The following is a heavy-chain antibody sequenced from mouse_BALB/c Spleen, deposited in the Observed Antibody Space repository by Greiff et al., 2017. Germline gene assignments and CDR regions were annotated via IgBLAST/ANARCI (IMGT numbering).Heavy chain of an antibody. CDR1: GFTFSSFG. V-gene: IGHV5-17*02. D-gene: IGHD1-1*01. CDR3: ARYGAMDY. CDR2: ISSGSSTI. Sequence: EVQLVESGGGLVQPGGSRKLSCAASGFTFSSFGMHWVRQAPEKGLEWVAYISSGSSTIYYADTVKGRFTISRDNPKNTLFLQMTSLRSEDTAMYYCARYGAMDYWGQGTSVTVSS. J-gene: IGHJ4*01.